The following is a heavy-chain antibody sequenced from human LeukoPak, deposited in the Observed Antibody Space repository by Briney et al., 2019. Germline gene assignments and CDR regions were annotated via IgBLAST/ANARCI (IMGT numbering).Heavy chain of an antibody. CDR1: GFTFSSYA. D-gene: IGHD5-18*01. V-gene: IGHV3-21*01. CDR3: ARGNSYGSDKQFDY. J-gene: IGHJ4*02. Sequence: GGSLRLSCAASGFTFSSYAMSWVRQAPGKGLEWVSSISDSSNYIYYADSVKGRFTLSRDYANNSVYLQMNSLRAEDTAVYYCARGNSYGSDKQFDYWGQGTLVTVSS. CDR2: ISDSSNYI.